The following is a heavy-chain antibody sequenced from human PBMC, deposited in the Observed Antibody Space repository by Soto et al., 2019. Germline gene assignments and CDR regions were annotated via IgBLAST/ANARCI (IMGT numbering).Heavy chain of an antibody. V-gene: IGHV3-30*04. CDR3: ARESWYSDSSGNYFSNYFDS. CDR1: GFSFSDYP. J-gene: IGHJ4*02. D-gene: IGHD3-22*01. Sequence: QVQLVESGGGVVQPGRSLSLSCAASGFSFSDYPMHWVRQAPGKGLEWVASISSTGMKEYYGDSVKGRLTISRDSSKNTLYLQMSSLRVEDTAVYYCARESWYSDSSGNYFSNYFDSWGQGTLVTVSS. CDR2: ISSTGMKE.